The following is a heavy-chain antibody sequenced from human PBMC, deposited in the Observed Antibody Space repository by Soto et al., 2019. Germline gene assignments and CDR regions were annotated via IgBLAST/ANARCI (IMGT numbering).Heavy chain of an antibody. D-gene: IGHD3-9*01. CDR3: AHTFGIFTGYNINFDY. CDR2: IYWDDDT. CDR1: GFSLNTRGVA. J-gene: IGHJ4*02. V-gene: IGHV2-5*02. Sequence: QITLKESGPTLVKPTQTLTLTCTFTGFSLNTRGVAVAWLRQPPGKALEWLGLIYWDDDTRYSPSLKTRLIIARDTSENQVVLTLTDLDPVDTATYFCAHTFGIFTGYNINFDYWGQGALVTVSS.